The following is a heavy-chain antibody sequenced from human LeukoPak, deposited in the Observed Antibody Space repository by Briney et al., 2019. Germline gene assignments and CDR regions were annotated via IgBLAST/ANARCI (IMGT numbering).Heavy chain of an antibody. CDR2: ISSSSSYI. J-gene: IGHJ3*02. Sequence: GSLRLSCATSGFIFSTYALSWVRQAPGKGLEWVSSISSSSSYIYYADSVKGRFTISRDNAKNSLYLQMNSLRAEDTAVYYCARVLVPAAKNDAFDIWGQGTMVTVSS. CDR1: GFIFSTYA. V-gene: IGHV3-21*01. D-gene: IGHD2-2*01. CDR3: ARVLVPAAKNDAFDI.